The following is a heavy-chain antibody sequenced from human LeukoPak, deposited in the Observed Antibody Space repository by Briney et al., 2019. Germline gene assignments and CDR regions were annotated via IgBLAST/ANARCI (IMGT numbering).Heavy chain of an antibody. CDR3: TKDRRGPAAGTWYFDS. CDR2: ISASGGST. Sequence: GGSLRLSCAASGFTFSSSAMSWVRQVPGKGLEWVSGISASGGSTYYADSVRGRFTISRDNSKNTVYLQLNSLRAGDTAIYYCTKDRRGPAAGTWYFDSWGRGTLVTVSS. V-gene: IGHV3-23*01. D-gene: IGHD6-13*01. J-gene: IGHJ4*02. CDR1: GFTFSSSA.